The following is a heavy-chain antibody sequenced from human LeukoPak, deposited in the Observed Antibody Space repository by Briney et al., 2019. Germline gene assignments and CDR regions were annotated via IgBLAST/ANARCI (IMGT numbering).Heavy chain of an antibody. CDR3: AELGITMIGGV. CDR2: ISSSSSTI. V-gene: IGHV3-48*01. J-gene: IGHJ6*04. D-gene: IGHD3-10*02. CDR1: GFTFSSYS. Sequence: GGSLRLSCAASGFTFSSYSMNWVRQAPGKGLEWVSYISSSSSTIYYADSVKGRFTISRDNAKNSLYLQLNSLRAEDTAVYYCAELGITMIGGVWGKGTTVTISS.